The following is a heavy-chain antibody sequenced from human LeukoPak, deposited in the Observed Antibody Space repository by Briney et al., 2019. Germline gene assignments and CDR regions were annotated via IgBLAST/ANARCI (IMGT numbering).Heavy chain of an antibody. CDR3: ARDSSGTAGTAFDI. D-gene: IGHD3-22*01. Sequence: GGSLRLSFAASGFPFSSYSMNWVRPAPGKGLEWVSSISSSSSYIYYADSVKGRFTISRDNAKNSLYLQMNSLRAEDTAVYYCARDSSGTAGTAFDIWGLGTMVTVSS. V-gene: IGHV3-21*01. CDR1: GFPFSSYS. J-gene: IGHJ3*02. CDR2: ISSSSSYI.